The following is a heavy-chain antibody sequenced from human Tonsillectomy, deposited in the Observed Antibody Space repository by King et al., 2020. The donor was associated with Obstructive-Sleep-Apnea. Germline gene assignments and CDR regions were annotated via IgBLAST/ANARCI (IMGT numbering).Heavy chain of an antibody. J-gene: IGHJ4*02. CDR1: GFTFSSYS. Sequence: VQLVESGGGLVKPGGSLRLSCAASGFTFSSYSMNWVRQAPGKGLEWVSSISSSSSYIYYADSVKGRFTISRDNAKNSLYLQMNSLRAEDTAVYYCARDLPPVNYYDSSGSIDYWGQGTLVTVSS. D-gene: IGHD3-22*01. CDR3: ARDLPPVNYYDSSGSIDY. CDR2: ISSSSSYI. V-gene: IGHV3-21*01.